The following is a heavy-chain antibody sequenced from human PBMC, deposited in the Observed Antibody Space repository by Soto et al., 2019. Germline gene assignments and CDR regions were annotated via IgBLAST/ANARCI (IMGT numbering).Heavy chain of an antibody. CDR3: ARGRGGYTNYYYYYDMDV. CDR1: GGSFSGYY. V-gene: IGHV4-34*01. J-gene: IGHJ6*02. D-gene: IGHD1-26*01. Sequence: SETLSLTCAVYGGSFSGYYWSWIRQPPGKGLEWIGEINHSGSTNYNPSLKSRVTISVDTSKNQFSLKLSSVTAADTAVYYCARGRGGYTNYYYYYDMDVWGQGTTVTVSS. CDR2: INHSGST.